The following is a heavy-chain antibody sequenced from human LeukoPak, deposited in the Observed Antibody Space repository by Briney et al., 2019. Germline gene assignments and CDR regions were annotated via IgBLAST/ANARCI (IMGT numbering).Heavy chain of an antibody. J-gene: IGHJ4*02. CDR1: GGSISSSSYY. D-gene: IGHD3-10*01. CDR2: IYYSGST. Sequence: SETLSLTCTVSGGSISSSSYYWGWIRQPPGKGLEWIGSIYYSGSTYYNPSLKSRVTISVDTSKNQFSLKLSSVTAADTAVYYCAVLVRGAYLDYWGQGTLVTVSS. CDR3: AVLVRGAYLDY. V-gene: IGHV4-39*07.